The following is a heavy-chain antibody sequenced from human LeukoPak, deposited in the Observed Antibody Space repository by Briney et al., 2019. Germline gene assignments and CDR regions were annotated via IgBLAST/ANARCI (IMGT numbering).Heavy chain of an antibody. CDR1: GFTFSSYA. J-gene: IGHJ4*02. CDR2: ISGSGGST. D-gene: IGHD3-22*01. CDR3: AKDDRGNYYDSSGYYN. V-gene: IGHV3-23*01. Sequence: GGSLRLSCAASGFTFSSYAMSWVRQPPGKGLEWVSAISGSGGSTYYADSVKGRFTISRDNSKNTLYLQMNSLRAEDTAVYYCAKDDRGNYYDSSGYYNWGQGTLVTVSS.